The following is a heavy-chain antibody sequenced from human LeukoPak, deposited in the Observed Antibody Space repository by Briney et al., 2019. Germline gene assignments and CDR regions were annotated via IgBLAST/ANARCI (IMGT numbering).Heavy chain of an antibody. D-gene: IGHD6-19*01. CDR1: GDSVSSNSAA. J-gene: IGHJ6*03. CDR3: ARDRVAVADYYYYYYMDV. V-gene: IGHV6-1*01. Sequence: SQTLSLTCAISGDSVSSNSAAWNWIRQSPSRGLEWLGRTYYRSKWYNDYAVSVKSRITINPDTSKNQFSLQLNSVTPEDTAVYYCARDRVAVADYYYYYYMDVWGKGTTVIVSS. CDR2: TYYRSKWYN.